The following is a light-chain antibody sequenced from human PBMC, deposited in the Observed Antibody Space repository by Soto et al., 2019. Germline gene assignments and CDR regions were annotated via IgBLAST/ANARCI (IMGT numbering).Light chain of an antibody. Sequence: DIQMTQSPSTLSESVGDRVTITCRASQSISSWLAWYQQKPEKDPKLLIYKPTSLESGVPSRISGSGSGTEFTLTISSLQHDDFASYYYQQYNSYPRTFGQGTKVEIK. J-gene: IGKJ1*01. CDR2: KPT. CDR1: QSISSW. V-gene: IGKV1-5*03. CDR3: QQYNSYPRT.